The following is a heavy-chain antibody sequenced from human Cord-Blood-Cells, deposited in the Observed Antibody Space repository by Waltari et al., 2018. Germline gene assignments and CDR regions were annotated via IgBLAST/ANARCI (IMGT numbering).Heavy chain of an antibody. Sequence: EVQLVQSGAEVKKPGESLKISCKGSGYSFTSYWIGWVRPMPGKGLEGRGIIYPGAADTRNSPAFQGQVTISADKSISTAYLQWSSLKASDTAMYYCARQVNNWFDPWGQGTLVTVSS. J-gene: IGHJ5*02. CDR3: ARQVNNWFDP. CDR1: GYSFTSYW. CDR2: IYPGAADT. V-gene: IGHV5-51*01.